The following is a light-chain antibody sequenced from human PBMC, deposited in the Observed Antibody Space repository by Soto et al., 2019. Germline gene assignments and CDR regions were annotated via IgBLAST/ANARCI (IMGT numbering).Light chain of an antibody. J-gene: IGKJ1*01. CDR1: QRISSY. CDR2: AAS. Sequence: AIQMTQSPSSLSASVGDRVTITCRASQRISSYLAWYQQKPGKAPKLLIYAASTLQSGVPSRFSGSGSGTDFTLTISCLQSEDFATYYCQQYYSYPRTFGQGTKVEIK. CDR3: QQYYSYPRT. V-gene: IGKV1-8*01.